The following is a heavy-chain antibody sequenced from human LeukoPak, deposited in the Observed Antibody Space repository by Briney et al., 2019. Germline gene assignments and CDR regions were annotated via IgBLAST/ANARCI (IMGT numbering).Heavy chain of an antibody. CDR2: ISYDGNT. CDR3: TKGYSDPFDC. D-gene: IGHD2-15*01. Sequence: SETLSLTCKVSGGSLSSYLWNWIRQPPGEGRECMCYISYDGNTIYNPSLKSRANLSLHTSNNQLSLNMKSVTGADTAIYYCTKGYSDPFDCWGQGTLVTVTS. V-gene: IGHV4-59*03. J-gene: IGHJ4*02. CDR1: GGSLSSYL.